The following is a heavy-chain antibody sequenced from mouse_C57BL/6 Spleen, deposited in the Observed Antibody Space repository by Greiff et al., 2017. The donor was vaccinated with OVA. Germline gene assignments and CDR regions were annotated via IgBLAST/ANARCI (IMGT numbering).Heavy chain of an antibody. CDR3: ARWDWDFDY. CDR1: GYTFTSYW. D-gene: IGHD4-1*01. Sequence: VQLQQPGAELVMPGASVKLSCKASGYTFTSYWMHWVKQRPGQGLEWIGEIDPSDSYTNYNQKFKGKSTLTVDKSSSTAYMQLSSLTSEDSAVYYCARWDWDFDYWGQGTTLTVSS. J-gene: IGHJ2*01. V-gene: IGHV1-69*01. CDR2: IDPSDSYT.